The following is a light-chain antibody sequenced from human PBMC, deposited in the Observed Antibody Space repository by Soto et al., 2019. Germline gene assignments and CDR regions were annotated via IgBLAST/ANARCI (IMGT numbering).Light chain of an antibody. CDR2: DVS. J-gene: IGLJ1*01. V-gene: IGLV2-14*01. CDR1: SSDVGGYSY. Sequence: QSVLTQPDSVSGSPGQSIAISCTGTSSDVGGYSYVSWYQQQPGKAPKLVISDVSNRPSGVSDRFSGSKSGNTASLTISGLQTEDEADYYCASYTTSSTYVFGTGTKLTVL. CDR3: ASYTTSSTYV.